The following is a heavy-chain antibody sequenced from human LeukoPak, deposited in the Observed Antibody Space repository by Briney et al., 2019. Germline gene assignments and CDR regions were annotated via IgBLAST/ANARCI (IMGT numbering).Heavy chain of an antibody. CDR2: ISYDGSNK. D-gene: IGHD1-26*01. CDR3: ARGWEGYFDY. CDR1: GFTFSSYA. V-gene: IGHV3-30*04. J-gene: IGHJ4*02. Sequence: GGSLRLSCAASGFTFSSYAMHWVRQAPGKGLEWVAVISYDGSNKYYADSVKGRFTISRDNSKNTLYLQMNSLRAEDTAVYYCARGWEGYFDYWGQGTLVTVSS.